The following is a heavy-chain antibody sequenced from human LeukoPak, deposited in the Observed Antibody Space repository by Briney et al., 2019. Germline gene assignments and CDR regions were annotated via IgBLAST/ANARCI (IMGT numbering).Heavy chain of an antibody. CDR1: GGSMNQYY. D-gene: IGHD5-12*01. CDR3: AREARSGYEGFWSDP. V-gene: IGHV4-4*07. J-gene: IGHJ5*02. Sequence: SETLSLTCTVSGGSMNQYYWSWIRQPAGKGLEWIGRIYSTGTTYYKPSLKSRVTMSVDTSHNQFFLKLNSVTAADTAVYYCAREARSGYEGFWSDPWGQGTVVTVSS. CDR2: IYSTGTT.